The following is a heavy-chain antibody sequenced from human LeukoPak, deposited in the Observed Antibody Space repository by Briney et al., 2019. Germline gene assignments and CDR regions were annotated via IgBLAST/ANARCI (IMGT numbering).Heavy chain of an antibody. CDR2: FDPEDGET. V-gene: IGHV1-24*01. D-gene: IGHD4-17*01. CDR3: ATDPHGDLALFLFVY. CDR1: GYTLTELS. J-gene: IGHJ4*02. Sequence: ASVKVSCKVSGYTLTELSMHWVRQAPGKGLEWMGGFDPEDGETIYAQKFQGRVTMTEDTSTDTAYMELSSLRSEDTAVYYCATDPHGDLALFLFVYWGQGTLVTVSS.